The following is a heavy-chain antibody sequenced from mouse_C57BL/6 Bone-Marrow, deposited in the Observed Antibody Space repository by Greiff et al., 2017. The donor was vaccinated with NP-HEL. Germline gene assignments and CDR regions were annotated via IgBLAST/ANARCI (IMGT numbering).Heavy chain of an antibody. Sequence: EVQLMESGAELVRPGASVELSCTVSGFNIKDDYMHWVKQRPEQGLEWIGWIDPENGDTEYASKFQGKATITADTSSNTAYLQLSSLTSEDTAVYYCTTGGSSPYAMDYWGQGTSVTVSS. D-gene: IGHD1-1*01. V-gene: IGHV14-4*01. CDR3: TTGGSSPYAMDY. J-gene: IGHJ4*01. CDR2: IDPENGDT. CDR1: GFNIKDDY.